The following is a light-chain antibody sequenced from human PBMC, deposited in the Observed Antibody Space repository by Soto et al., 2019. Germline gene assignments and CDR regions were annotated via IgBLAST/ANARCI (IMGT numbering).Light chain of an antibody. CDR3: QQYRSRST. V-gene: IGKV1-5*03. Sequence: DIQMTQSPSTLSASVGDRVTITCRASQSISSWLAWYQQKPGKAPKLLIYKASSLESGVPSRFSGSGSGTELTLTIRSLQPGAVATCYCQQYRSRSTVGQGTKREIK. CDR2: KAS. J-gene: IGKJ2*01. CDR1: QSISSW.